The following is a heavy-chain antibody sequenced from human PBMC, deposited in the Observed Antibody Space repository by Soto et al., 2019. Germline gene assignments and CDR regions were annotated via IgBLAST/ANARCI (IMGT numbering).Heavy chain of an antibody. J-gene: IGHJ5*02. CDR2: IYYSGST. V-gene: IGHV4-59*01. D-gene: IGHD3-3*01. Sequence: PSETPSLTCTVSGGSISSYYWSWIRQPPGKGLEWIGYIYYSGSTNYNPSLKSRVTISVDTSKNQFSLKLSSVTAADTAVYYCARDGYDFWSGNNWFDPWGQGTLVTVSS. CDR1: GGSISSYY. CDR3: ARDGYDFWSGNNWFDP.